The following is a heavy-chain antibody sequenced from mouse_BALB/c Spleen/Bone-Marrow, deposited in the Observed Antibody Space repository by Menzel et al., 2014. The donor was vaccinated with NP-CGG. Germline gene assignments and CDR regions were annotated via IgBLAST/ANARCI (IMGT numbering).Heavy chain of an antibody. CDR1: GFTFSSYN. Sequence: VLLVQSGAGLVKPGASVKLSCKASGFTFSSYNMHWVRQTPGKRLEWVGNIYPCNGYTCYPDKVKGRFTFSIDNATSTLYLQMSSLRSEDTAMYHCARELLRYYFDYWGQGTTLTVSS. V-gene: IGHV5-9*01. D-gene: IGHD1-1*01. J-gene: IGHJ2*01. CDR3: ARELLRYYFDY. CDR2: IYPCNGYT.